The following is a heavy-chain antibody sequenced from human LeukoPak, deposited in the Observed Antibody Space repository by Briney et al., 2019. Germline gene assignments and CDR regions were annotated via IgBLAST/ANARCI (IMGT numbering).Heavy chain of an antibody. CDR3: ARDTGKRGYYDY. V-gene: IGHV4-4*07. J-gene: IGHJ4*02. D-gene: IGHD3-10*01. Sequence: TSETLSLTCTVSGGSISSYYWSWIRQPAGKAPEWIGRIYSSGIINYNPSLKSRVTMSLDNSKNQLSLKLSYVTAADTAVYYCARDTGKRGYYDYWGQGTLVTVSS. CDR1: GGSISSYY. CDR2: IYSSGII.